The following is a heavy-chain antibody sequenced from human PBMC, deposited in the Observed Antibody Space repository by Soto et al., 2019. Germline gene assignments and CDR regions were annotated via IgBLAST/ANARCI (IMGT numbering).Heavy chain of an antibody. D-gene: IGHD2-15*01. V-gene: IGHV1-18*01. Sequence: QVQLVQSGPEVKKPGASVKVSCKASAYTFTSYGISWVRQAPGQGLEWMGWISGYNGQTNYAQKFRGRVTITTDASTSTAYMELRSLRSADTATYYCARDGRKQIVVEGLNAMDVWGQGTTVTVS. J-gene: IGHJ6*02. CDR1: AYTFTSYG. CDR2: ISGYNGQT. CDR3: ARDGRKQIVVEGLNAMDV.